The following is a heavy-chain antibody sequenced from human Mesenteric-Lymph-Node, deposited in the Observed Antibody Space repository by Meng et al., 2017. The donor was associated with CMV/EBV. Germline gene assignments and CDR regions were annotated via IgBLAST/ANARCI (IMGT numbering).Heavy chain of an antibody. CDR3: AREISTTGSTNWFDP. CDR1: GGSISSYY. V-gene: IGHV4-59*01. CDR2: IYYTGST. J-gene: IGHJ5*02. D-gene: IGHD1-1*01. Sequence: SETLSLTCSVSGGSISSYYWSWIRQPPGKGLEWIGYIYYTGSTNYNPSLKSRVTISVDTTKNQFSLKLSSVTAADTAVYYCAREISTTGSTNWFDPWGQGALVTVSS.